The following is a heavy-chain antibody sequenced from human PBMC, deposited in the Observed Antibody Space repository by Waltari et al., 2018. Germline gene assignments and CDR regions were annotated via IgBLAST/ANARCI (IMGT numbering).Heavy chain of an antibody. V-gene: IGHV4-59*01. CDR2: IYYSGRT. J-gene: IGHJ6*03. CDR3: ARDRVHYYDSRYMDV. Sequence: QVQLQESGSGLVKPSETLSLTCTVSGGSISSYYWSWIRQPPVKGLEWIGYIYYSGRTNDIPSLKSRVTISVDTSKNQFSLKLSSVTAADTAVYYCARDRVHYYDSRYMDVWGKGTTVTVSS. D-gene: IGHD3-22*01. CDR1: GGSISSYY.